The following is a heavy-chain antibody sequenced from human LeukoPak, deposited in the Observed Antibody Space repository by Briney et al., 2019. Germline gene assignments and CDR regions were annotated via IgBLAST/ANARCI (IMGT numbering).Heavy chain of an antibody. V-gene: IGHV4-34*01. CDR1: GGSFSGYY. D-gene: IGHD3-3*01. Sequence: SETLSLTCAVYGGSFSGYYWSWIRQPPGKGLEWIGEINHSGSTNHNPSLKSRVTISVGTSKNQFSLKLNSVTAADTAVYYCARNFSLWGQGTLVTVSS. J-gene: IGHJ4*02. CDR2: INHSGST. CDR3: ARNFSL.